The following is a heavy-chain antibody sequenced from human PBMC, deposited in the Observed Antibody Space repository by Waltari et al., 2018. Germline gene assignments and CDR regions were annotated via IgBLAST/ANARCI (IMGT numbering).Heavy chain of an antibody. CDR2: ISNRGSTT. CDR3: ARPSTEYYYYYYYMDV. CDR1: GFTFSNYE. V-gene: IGHV3-48*03. Sequence: EVQVVESGGGLVQPGGSLRLSCVASGFTFSNYEMTWVRQAPGKGLEWVSYISNRGSTTYYADSVKGRFTISRDNAKNSMYLEMDSLRAEDTAVYYCARPSTEYYYYYYYMDVWGKGTTVTVS. J-gene: IGHJ6*03.